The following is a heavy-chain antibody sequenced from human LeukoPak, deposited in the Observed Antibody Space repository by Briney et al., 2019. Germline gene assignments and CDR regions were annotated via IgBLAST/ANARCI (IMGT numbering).Heavy chain of an antibody. V-gene: IGHV3-23*01. CDR1: GFTFSSYA. CDR3: ARVYSSGWYNY. Sequence: PGGSLRLSCAASGFTFSSYAMSWVRQAPGKGLEWVSAISGSGGSTYYADSVKGRFTTSRDNAKNTLYVQINSLRAEDTAVYYCARVYSSGWYNYWGQGTLVTVSS. D-gene: IGHD6-19*01. J-gene: IGHJ4*02. CDR2: ISGSGGST.